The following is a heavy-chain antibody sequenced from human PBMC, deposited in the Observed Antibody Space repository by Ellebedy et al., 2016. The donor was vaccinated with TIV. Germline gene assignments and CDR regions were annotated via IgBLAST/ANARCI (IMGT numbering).Heavy chain of an antibody. D-gene: IGHD4-17*01. J-gene: IGHJ4*02. CDR3: ARNDNGVLKGFDY. V-gene: IGHV4-30-2*01. Sequence: MPSETLSLTCTASDGSVTSGGYSWSWIRQPPGKGLEWIGYIHHSGRAYYNPSFRGRVTISVDIISLDRAKNRLSLHLNSVTAADTAVYYCARNDNGVLKGFDYWGQGTLVTVSS. CDR1: DGSVTSGGYS. CDR2: IHHSGRA.